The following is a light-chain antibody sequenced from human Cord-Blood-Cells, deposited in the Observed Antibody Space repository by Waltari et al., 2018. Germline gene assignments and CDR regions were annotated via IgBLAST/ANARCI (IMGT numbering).Light chain of an antibody. CDR1: SSDVGGYNY. CDR2: DVS. CDR3: CSYAGSYTFV. V-gene: IGLV2-11*01. Sequence: QSALTRPRSVSGSPGQSVTISCTGTSSDVGGYNYVSWYQQHPGKAPKLMIYDVSKRPAGVADRFSGSKSGNTASLTISGLQAEDEADYYCCSYAGSYTFVFGTGTKVTVL. J-gene: IGLJ1*01.